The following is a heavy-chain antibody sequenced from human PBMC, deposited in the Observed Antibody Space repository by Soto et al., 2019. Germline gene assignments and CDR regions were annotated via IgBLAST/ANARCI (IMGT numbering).Heavy chain of an antibody. Sequence: QVQLVQSGAEVKKPGSSVKVSCKTSGGTFSSYTVNWVRQAPGQGPEWMGRIIPILGKPNYARKFQCRVTITADTSTSTAYMEVTSLRSEDTAGYYCATDVDLPYEFWGQGTLVTVS. CDR2: IIPILGKP. D-gene: IGHD3-16*01. J-gene: IGHJ4*02. CDR1: GGTFSSYT. V-gene: IGHV1-69*02. CDR3: ATDVDLPYEF.